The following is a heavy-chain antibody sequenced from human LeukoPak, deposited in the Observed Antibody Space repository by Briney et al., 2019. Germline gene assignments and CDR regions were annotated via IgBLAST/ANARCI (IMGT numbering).Heavy chain of an antibody. CDR1: GGSINSYY. D-gene: IGHD3-9*01. CDR3: ASGILTGLDYFDF. V-gene: IGHV4-59*01. CDR2: IFYTGST. J-gene: IGHJ4*02. Sequence: SETLSLTCTVSGGSINSYYWSWIRQPPGKGLEWIGYIFYTGSTNCNPSLKSRVTISIDTSKNQFSLNLNSVTAADTAVYYCASGILTGLDYFDFWGQGTLVTVSS.